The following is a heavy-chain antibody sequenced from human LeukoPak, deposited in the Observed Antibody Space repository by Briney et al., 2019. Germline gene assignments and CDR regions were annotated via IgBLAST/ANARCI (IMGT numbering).Heavy chain of an antibody. D-gene: IGHD4-17*01. CDR2: IRYDGSNK. J-gene: IGHJ4*02. CDR1: GFTFSSYG. V-gene: IGHV3-30*02. CDR3: ANTRRTYGDPDY. Sequence: GGSLRLSCAASGFTFSSYGMHWVRQAPGKGLEWVAFIRYDGSNKYYADSVKGRFTISRDNSKNTLYLQMNSLRAEDTAVYYCANTRRTYGDPDYWGQGTLVTVSS.